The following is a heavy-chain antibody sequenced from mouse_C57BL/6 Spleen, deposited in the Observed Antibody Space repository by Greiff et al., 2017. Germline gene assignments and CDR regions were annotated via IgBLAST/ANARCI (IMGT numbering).Heavy chain of an antibody. Sequence: EVKLVESGGGLVKPGGSLKLSCAASGFTFSSYAMSWVRQTPEKRLEWVATISDGGSYTYYPDNVKGRFTISRDNAKNNLYLQMSLLKSEDTAMYYCARDDGYYVRDYALDYWGQGTSVTVSS. J-gene: IGHJ4*01. CDR3: ARDDGYYVRDYALDY. D-gene: IGHD2-3*01. CDR1: GFTFSSYA. CDR2: ISDGGSYT. V-gene: IGHV5-4*01.